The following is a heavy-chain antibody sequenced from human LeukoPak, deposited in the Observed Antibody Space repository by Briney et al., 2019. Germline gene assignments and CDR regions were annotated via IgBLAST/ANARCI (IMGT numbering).Heavy chain of an antibody. Sequence: PGGSLRLSCAASGFTFSSYEMNWVRQAPGKGLEWVSYISSSGSTIYYADSVKGRFTISRDNAKNSLYLQMNSLRAEDTAVYYCAREGGDSSGYYYAFDYWGQGTLVPVSS. CDR3: AREGGDSSGYYYAFDY. D-gene: IGHD3-22*01. J-gene: IGHJ4*02. V-gene: IGHV3-48*03. CDR2: ISSSGSTI. CDR1: GFTFSSYE.